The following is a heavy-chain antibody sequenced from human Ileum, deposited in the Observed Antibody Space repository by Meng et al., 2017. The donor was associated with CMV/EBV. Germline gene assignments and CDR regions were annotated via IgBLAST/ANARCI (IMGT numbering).Heavy chain of an antibody. D-gene: IGHD2-21*01. Sequence: GESLKISCAVSGFTFSNFAMIWVRQAPGQRLGRVSVSSDGGGSASYADSVRGRFTISRDTSKNTLYLYMNNLRVDDTAVYYCAKADCGGSGCKLIDYWGRGTLVTVSS. CDR1: GFTFSNFA. V-gene: IGHV3-23*01. J-gene: IGHJ4*02. CDR3: AKADCGGSGCKLIDY. CDR2: SSDGGGSA.